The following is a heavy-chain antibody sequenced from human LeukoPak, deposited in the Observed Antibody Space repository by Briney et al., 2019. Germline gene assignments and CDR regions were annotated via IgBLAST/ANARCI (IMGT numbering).Heavy chain of an antibody. D-gene: IGHD2/OR15-2a*01. Sequence: GGSLRLSCAASGFTFSSYAMHWVRQAPGKGLEWVAVISYDGSNKYYADSVKGRFTISRDNSKNTLYLQMNSLRAEDTAVYYCARVRSMEGYGMDVWGQGTTVTVSS. CDR2: ISYDGSNK. CDR1: GFTFSSYA. J-gene: IGHJ6*02. V-gene: IGHV3-30-3*01. CDR3: ARVRSMEGYGMDV.